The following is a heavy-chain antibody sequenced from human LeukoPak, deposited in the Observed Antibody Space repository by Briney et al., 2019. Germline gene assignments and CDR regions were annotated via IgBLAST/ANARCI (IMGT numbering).Heavy chain of an antibody. V-gene: IGHV3-23*01. Sequence: PGGSLRLPCTASGFTFSSYAMSWVRQAPGKGLEWVSPISGSGGGTYYTDSVKGRFTISRDNSKNTLYLQMNSLRAEDTAVYYRARSGNYYSFDYWGQGTLVTVSS. D-gene: IGHD1-26*01. J-gene: IGHJ4*02. CDR1: GFTFSSYA. CDR2: ISGSGGGT. CDR3: ARSGNYYSFDY.